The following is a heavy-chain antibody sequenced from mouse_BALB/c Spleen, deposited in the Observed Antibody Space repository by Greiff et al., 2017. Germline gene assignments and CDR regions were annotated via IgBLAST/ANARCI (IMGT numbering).Heavy chain of an antibody. CDR3: ARGGNYEYFDV. CDR2: ISYDGSN. Sequence: EVQLQESGPGLVKPSQSLSLTCSVTGYSITSGYYWNWIRQFPGNKLEWMGYISYDGSNNYNPSLKNRISITRDTSKNQFFLKLNSVTTEDTATYYCARGGNYEYFDVWGAGTTVTVSS. V-gene: IGHV3-6*02. D-gene: IGHD2-1*01. CDR1: GYSITSGYY. J-gene: IGHJ1*01.